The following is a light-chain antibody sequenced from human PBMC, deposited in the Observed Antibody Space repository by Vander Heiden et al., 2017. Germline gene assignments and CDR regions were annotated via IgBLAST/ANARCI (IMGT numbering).Light chain of an antibody. CDR1: QGISHY. CDR3: QQDYSYPYT. Sequence: DTQRTQSPSALSASVGDRVTITCRASQGISHYLAWFQQKPWKAPKSLLYAASSFLSGVPSPLTGSGSATDFTLTISSMQPEHCATYYCQQDYSYPYTFGQGTKLEIK. CDR2: AAS. V-gene: IGKV1-16*01. J-gene: IGKJ2*01.